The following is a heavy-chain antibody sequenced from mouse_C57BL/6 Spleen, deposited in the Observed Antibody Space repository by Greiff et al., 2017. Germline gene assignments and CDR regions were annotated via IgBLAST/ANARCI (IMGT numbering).Heavy chain of an antibody. D-gene: IGHD4-1*01. V-gene: IGHV1-15*01. CDR2: IDPETGGI. Sequence: VQLQQSGAELVRPGASVTLSCKASGYTFTDYEMHWVKQTPVHGLEWIGAIDPETGGIAYNQTFKGKAILTADKSSSTAYMELRSLTSEGSAVYYCTRDWDDWGKGTTLTVSS. CDR3: TRDWDD. CDR1: GYTFTDYE. J-gene: IGHJ2*01.